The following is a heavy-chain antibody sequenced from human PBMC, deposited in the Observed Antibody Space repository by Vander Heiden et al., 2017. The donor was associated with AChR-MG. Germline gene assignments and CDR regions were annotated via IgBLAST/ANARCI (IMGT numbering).Heavy chain of an antibody. D-gene: IGHD1-26*01. V-gene: IGHV1-69*01. J-gene: IGHJ6*03. Sequence: QVQLAQSGAEVKKPGASVKVSGKASGGTFSSYAIGWVRQAPGQGLEWMGGIIPIFGTANYAQKFQGRVTITADESTSTAYMELCSLGSEDTAVYYCARGWDEGGPHYYYYYYRDVWGKGTTVTVSS. CDR1: GGTFSSYA. CDR3: ARGWDEGGPHYYYYYYRDV. CDR2: IIPIFGTA.